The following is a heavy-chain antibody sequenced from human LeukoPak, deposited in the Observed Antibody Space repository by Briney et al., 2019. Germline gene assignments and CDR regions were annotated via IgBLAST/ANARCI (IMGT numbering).Heavy chain of an antibody. CDR2: VSGSGGTT. CDR1: GFTFSSYG. D-gene: IGHD3-10*02. V-gene: IGHV3-23*01. CDR3: IKVIMFAFDI. J-gene: IGHJ3*02. Sequence: TGGSLRLSCAASGFTFSSYGMGWVRQAPGRGLEWVSAVSGSGGTTHYADSVKGRFTISRDNSKNTMYLHMNSLRAEDTAVYFCIKVIMFAFDIWGQGTMVTVSS.